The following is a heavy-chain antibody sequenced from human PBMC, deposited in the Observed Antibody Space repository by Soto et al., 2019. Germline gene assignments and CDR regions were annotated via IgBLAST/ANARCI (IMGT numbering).Heavy chain of an antibody. CDR1: GYTFTSYG. V-gene: IGHV1-18*01. CDR2: ISAYNGNT. CDR3: ARDLGGVGANIMDLDFEY. Sequence: ASVKVSCKASGYTFTSYGISWVRQAPGQGLEWMGWISAYNGNTNYAQKLQGRVTMTTDTSTSTAYMELRSLRSDDTAVYYCARDLGGVGANIMDLDFEYWGQGTLVTVSS. J-gene: IGHJ4*02. D-gene: IGHD1-26*01.